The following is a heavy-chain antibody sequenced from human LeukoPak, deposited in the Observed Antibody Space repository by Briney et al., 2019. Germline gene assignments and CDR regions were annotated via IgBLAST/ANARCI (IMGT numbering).Heavy chain of an antibody. J-gene: IGHJ6*02. V-gene: IGHV3-53*01. Sequence: ETLSLTCAVSGGSISSSNWWSWVRQAPGKGLEWGPTDYSNDDTYYADPVKRRFSISSDTTKNTLYLQMNSLRADAAAVYYCGSSTVHYYNHGMDVWGQGATVTVSS. CDR2: DYSNDDT. CDR1: GGSISSSNW. D-gene: IGHD2-21*02. CDR3: GSSTVHYYNHGMDV.